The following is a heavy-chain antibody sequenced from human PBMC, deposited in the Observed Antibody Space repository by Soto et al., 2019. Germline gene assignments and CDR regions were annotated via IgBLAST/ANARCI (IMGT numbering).Heavy chain of an antibody. CDR1: GFTFTSFA. D-gene: IGHD2-8*01. V-gene: IGHV3-30*09. CDR3: ARRLTKTVSALGY. CDR2: ISENGVNK. Sequence: LILSCSASGFTFTSFAIHWVRQAPGKGLEWVAVISENGVNKYSAESVRGRFVISRDNSKNTVELEMNSLRPEDTAIYFCARRLTKTVSALGYWGQGTLVTVSS. J-gene: IGHJ4*02.